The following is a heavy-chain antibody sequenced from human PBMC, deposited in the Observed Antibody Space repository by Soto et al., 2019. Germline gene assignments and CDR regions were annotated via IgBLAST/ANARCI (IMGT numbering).Heavy chain of an antibody. CDR1: GFTFSSYA. CDR2: ISGSGGST. J-gene: IGHJ5*02. D-gene: IGHD4-4*01. Sequence: PGGSLRLSXAASGFTFSSYAMSWVRQAPGKGLEWVSAISGSGGSTYYADSVKGRFTISRDNSKNTLYLQMNSLRAEDTAVYYCAKDSGGYCNYVHNWFDPWGQGTLVTVSS. CDR3: AKDSGGYCNYVHNWFDP. V-gene: IGHV3-23*01.